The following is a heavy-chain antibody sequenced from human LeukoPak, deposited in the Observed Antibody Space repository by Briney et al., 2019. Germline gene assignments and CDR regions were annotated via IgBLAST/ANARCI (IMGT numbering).Heavy chain of an antibody. Sequence: GGSLRLSCAASGFTFTIYWMSWVRQAPGKGLEWVANINQDGSEKYYVDSVKGRFTISRDNAKNSLFLQLNSLRAEDTAVYYCVRDRGWYHFDLWGQGTLVTVSS. CDR3: VRDRGWYHFDL. J-gene: IGHJ4*02. D-gene: IGHD3-10*01. CDR2: INQDGSEK. CDR1: GFTFTIYW. V-gene: IGHV3-7*01.